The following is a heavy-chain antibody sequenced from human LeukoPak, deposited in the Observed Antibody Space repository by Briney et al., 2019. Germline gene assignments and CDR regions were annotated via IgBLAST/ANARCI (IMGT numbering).Heavy chain of an antibody. CDR3: ARRKYTGSYYWFDP. CDR1: GNTFTIYW. CDR2: IDPSDSYT. J-gene: IGHJ5*02. V-gene: IGHV5-10-1*01. Sequence: PGASLKISCQASGNTFTIYWITWGRPMPGKGLEWMGTIDPSDSYTNYSPSFQGHVTISVDKSISTAYLQWSSLKASDTAIYYCARRKYTGSYYWFDPWGQGTLVTVSS. D-gene: IGHD1-26*01.